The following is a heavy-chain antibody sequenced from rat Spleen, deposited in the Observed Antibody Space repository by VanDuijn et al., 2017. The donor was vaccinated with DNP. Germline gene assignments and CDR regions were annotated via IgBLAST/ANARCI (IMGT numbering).Heavy chain of an antibody. D-gene: IGHD1-10*01. CDR2: ISPSGANI. Sequence: EVKLVESGGGLVQPGRSLKLSCAASGFSFHDYWMGWVRQAPTKGLEWVASISPSGANIYYRDSVKGRFTISRDIPKSTLYLQMDSLRSEDTATYYCATQGQLGITWFAYWGQGTLVTVS. CDR3: ATQGQLGITWFAY. J-gene: IGHJ3*01. V-gene: IGHV5-25*01. CDR1: GFSFHDYW.